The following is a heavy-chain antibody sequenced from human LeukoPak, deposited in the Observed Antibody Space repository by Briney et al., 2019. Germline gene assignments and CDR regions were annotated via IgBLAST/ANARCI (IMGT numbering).Heavy chain of an antibody. CDR1: GGSFSGYY. Sequence: SETLSLTCAVNGGSFSGYYWTWIRQPPAKGLEWMGEINHSGSTNYNPSLQSRVIISVDTSKSQFSLKLRSVTAADTAVYYCARGPTVVYDILTGYYYSDYWGQGTLVTVSS. CDR2: INHSGST. J-gene: IGHJ4*02. D-gene: IGHD3-9*01. V-gene: IGHV4-34*01. CDR3: ARGPTVVYDILTGYYYSDY.